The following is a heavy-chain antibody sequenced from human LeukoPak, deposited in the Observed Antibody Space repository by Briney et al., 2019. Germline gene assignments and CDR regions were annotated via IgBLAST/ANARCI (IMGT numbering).Heavy chain of an antibody. J-gene: IGHJ6*02. CDR2: INAGNGNT. V-gene: IGHV1-3*01. Sequence: GASVKVSCKASGYTFTSYAMHWVRQAPGQRLEWTGWINAGNGNTKYSQKFQGRVTITRDTSASTAYMELSSLRSEDTAVYYCARVVPGGYGMDVWGQGTTVTVSS. CDR3: ARVVPGGYGMDV. D-gene: IGHD3-16*01. CDR1: GYTFTSYA.